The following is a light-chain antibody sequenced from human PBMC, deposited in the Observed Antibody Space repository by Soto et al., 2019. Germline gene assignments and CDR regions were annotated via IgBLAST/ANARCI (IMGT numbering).Light chain of an antibody. J-gene: IGLJ1*01. CDR1: SGDVGRYNY. Sequence: QSALTQPPSASGSPGQSVTISCTGTSGDVGRYNYVSWYQQHPGKAPKLMIFEVSKRPSGVPDRFSASKSGNTASLTISGLQAEDEADYYCCSYAGTYSYVFGTGTKLTVL. CDR2: EVS. CDR3: CSYAGTYSYV. V-gene: IGLV2-8*01.